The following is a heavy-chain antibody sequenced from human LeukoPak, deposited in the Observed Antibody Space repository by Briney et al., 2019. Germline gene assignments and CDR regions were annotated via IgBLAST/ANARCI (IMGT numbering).Heavy chain of an antibody. D-gene: IGHD2-15*01. CDR3: ARTVVPGYYYYGMDV. CDR1: GFTFSSYA. J-gene: IGHJ6*02. V-gene: IGHV3-23*01. Sequence: GGSLRLSCKVSGFTFSSYAMSWVRQAPGKGLEWVSTITDSGAGTYYADSVKGRFTISRDNSKSTLYLQMNSLRAEDTAVYYCARTVVPGYYYYGMDVWGQGTTVTVSS. CDR2: ITDSGAGT.